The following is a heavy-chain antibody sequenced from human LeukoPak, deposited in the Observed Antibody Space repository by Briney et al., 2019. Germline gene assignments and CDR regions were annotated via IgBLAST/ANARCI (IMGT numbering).Heavy chain of an antibody. J-gene: IGHJ4*02. CDR2: IYYSGST. Sequence: PSETLSLTCTVSGGSISSSSYYWGWIRQPPGKGLEWIGSIYYSGSTYYNPSLKSRVTISVDTSKNQFSLKLSSVTAADTAVCYCARNIPYYYDSSGYWYYFDYWGQGTLVTVSS. CDR3: ARNIPYYYDSSGYWYYFDY. CDR1: GGSISSSSYY. D-gene: IGHD3-22*01. V-gene: IGHV4-39*01.